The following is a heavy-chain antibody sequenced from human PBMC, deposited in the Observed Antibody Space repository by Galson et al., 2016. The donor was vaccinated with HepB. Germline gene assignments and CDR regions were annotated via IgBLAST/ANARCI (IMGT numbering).Heavy chain of an antibody. CDR3: AKPGVGFYYSDNSNYYLDS. V-gene: IGHV3-30*18. CDR2: ISYDGRKT. J-gene: IGHJ4*02. Sequence: SLRLSCAASGFTFSVYGMHWARQAPGKGLEWVAVISYDGRKTNYADSVKGRFTVSRDTSKNTLYLQMNSLRPEDTAVYYCAKPGVGFYYSDNSNYYLDSWGQGTLVTVSS. CDR1: GFTFSVYG. D-gene: IGHD3-22*01.